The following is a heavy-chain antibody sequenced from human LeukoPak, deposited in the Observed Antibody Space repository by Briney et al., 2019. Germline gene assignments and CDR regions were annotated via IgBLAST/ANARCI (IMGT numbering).Heavy chain of an antibody. Sequence: SETLSLTCTVSGGSISSSSYYWGWIRQPPGKGLEWIGSIYYSGSTYYNPSLKSRVTISVDTSKSQFSLKLSSVTAADTAVYYCAGPLYSSSWHRRGGYYYYMDGWGKGTTVTVSS. CDR1: GGSISSSSYY. V-gene: IGHV4-39*07. J-gene: IGHJ6*03. CDR3: AGPLYSSSWHRRGGYYYYMDG. D-gene: IGHD6-13*01. CDR2: IYYSGST.